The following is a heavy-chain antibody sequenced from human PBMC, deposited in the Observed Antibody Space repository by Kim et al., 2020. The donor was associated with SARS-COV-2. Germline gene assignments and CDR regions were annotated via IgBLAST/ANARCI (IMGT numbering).Heavy chain of an antibody. J-gene: IGHJ3*02. CDR1: GFTFSSYG. D-gene: IGHD2-15*01. Sequence: GGSLRLSCAASGFTFSSYGMHWVRQAPGKGLEWVAVIWYDGSNKYYADSVKGRFTISRDNSKNTLYLQMNSLRAEDTAVYYCARDGRVFDCSGGSCTRPDAFDIWGQGTMVTVSS. V-gene: IGHV3-33*01. CDR3: ARDGRVFDCSGGSCTRPDAFDI. CDR2: IWYDGSNK.